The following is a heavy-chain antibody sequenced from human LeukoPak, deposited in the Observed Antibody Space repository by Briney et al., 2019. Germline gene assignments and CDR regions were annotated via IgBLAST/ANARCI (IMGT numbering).Heavy chain of an antibody. CDR1: RYTLTELS. D-gene: IGHD2-2*01. Sequence: ASVKVSCKVSRYTLTELSMHWVRQAPGKGLEWMGGFDPEDGETIYAQKFQGRVTMTEDTSTDTAYMELSSLRSEDTAVYYCATGLDSYQLPPGAFDIWGQGTMVTVSS. CDR3: ATGLDSYQLPPGAFDI. V-gene: IGHV1-24*01. J-gene: IGHJ3*02. CDR2: FDPEDGET.